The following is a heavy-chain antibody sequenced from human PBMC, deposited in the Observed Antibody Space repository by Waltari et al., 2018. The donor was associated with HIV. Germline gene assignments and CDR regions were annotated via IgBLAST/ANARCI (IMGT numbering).Heavy chain of an antibody. Sequence: VQFVESGGGLVQPGGSLRLSCAASGFTCNNYVLTWVRQAPGKGLQWVSTISVRGGSTYDADSVKGRFTISRDNSKNSLYLQMNSLRAEDTAVYYCAKPYSKSYYGTRYYFDYWGQGTLATVSS. D-gene: IGHD1-26*01. CDR2: ISVRGGST. CDR3: AKPYSKSYYGTRYYFDY. J-gene: IGHJ4*02. V-gene: IGHV3-23*04. CDR1: GFTCNNYV.